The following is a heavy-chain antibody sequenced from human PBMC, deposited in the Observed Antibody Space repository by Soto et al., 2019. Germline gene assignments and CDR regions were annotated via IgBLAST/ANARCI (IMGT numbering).Heavy chain of an antibody. Sequence: PGGSLRLSCAASGFTFSSYAMSWVRQAPGKGLEWVSAISGSGGSTYYADSVKGRFTISRDNSKNTLYLQMNSLRAEDTAVYYCAKDWVEVLRYFGRGGHHWFDPWGQGTLVTVSS. J-gene: IGHJ5*02. CDR1: GFTFSSYA. CDR2: ISGSGGST. CDR3: AKDWVEVLRYFGRGGHHWFDP. V-gene: IGHV3-23*01. D-gene: IGHD3-9*01.